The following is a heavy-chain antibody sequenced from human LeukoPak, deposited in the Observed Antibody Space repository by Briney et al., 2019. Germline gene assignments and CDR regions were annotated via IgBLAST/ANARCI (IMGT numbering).Heavy chain of an antibody. CDR2: ISWNSGSI. D-gene: IGHD3-10*02. CDR1: GFTFDDYA. CDR3: AELGITMIGGV. J-gene: IGHJ6*04. Sequence: PGGSLRLSCAASGFTFDDYAMHWVRQAPGKGLVWVSGISWNSGSIGYADSVKGRFTISRDNAKNSLYLQMNSLRAEDTAVYYCAELGITMIGGVWGKGTTVTISS. V-gene: IGHV3-9*01.